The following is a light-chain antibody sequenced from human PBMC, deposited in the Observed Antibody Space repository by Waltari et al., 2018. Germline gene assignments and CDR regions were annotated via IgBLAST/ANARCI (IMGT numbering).Light chain of an antibody. V-gene: IGLV2-8*01. CDR3: CSYAGADSLL. J-gene: IGLJ3*02. CDR1: NNDVGAYQY. Sequence: QSALTQPPSASGSLGQSVTISCTGTNNDVGAYQYVSWYQQYPGKAPKLLIYDATESPSGVSDRFSGSKAGRTASLTVSGLQPEDEAIYSCCSYAGADSLLFGGGTKLTVL. CDR2: DAT.